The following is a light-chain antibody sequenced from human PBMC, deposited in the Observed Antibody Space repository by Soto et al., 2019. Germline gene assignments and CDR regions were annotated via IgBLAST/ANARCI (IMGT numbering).Light chain of an antibody. J-gene: IGLJ2*01. CDR3: CSYAGSSVA. Sequence: QSALTQPASVSGSPGQSVTISCTGTSSDVGSYNLVSWYQQHPGKAPKLMIYEGSKRPSGVSNCFSGSKSGNTASLTISGVQAEDEADYYCCSYAGSSVAFGGGTKLTVL. V-gene: IGLV2-23*01. CDR1: SSDVGSYNL. CDR2: EGS.